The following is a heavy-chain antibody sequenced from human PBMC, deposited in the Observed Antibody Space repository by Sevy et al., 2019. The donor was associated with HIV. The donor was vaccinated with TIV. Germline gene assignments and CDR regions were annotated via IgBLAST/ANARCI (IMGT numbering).Heavy chain of an antibody. D-gene: IGHD5-12*01. CDR3: ARERDGYNWNY. Sequence: GGSLRLSCASSGFTFSSYSMNWVRQAPGKGLEWVSSISSSSSYIYYADSVKGRFTISRDNAKNSLYLQMNSLRAEDTAVYYCARERDGYNWNYWGQGTLVTVSS. V-gene: IGHV3-21*01. CDR1: GFTFSSYS. J-gene: IGHJ4*02. CDR2: ISSSSSYI.